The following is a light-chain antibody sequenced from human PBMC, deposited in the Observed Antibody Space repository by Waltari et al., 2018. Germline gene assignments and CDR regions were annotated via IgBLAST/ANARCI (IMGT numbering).Light chain of an antibody. CDR1: SGHSSNV. J-gene: IGLJ3*02. CDR2: INSDGIH. Sequence: QLVLTQSPSASASLGASVKLTCTLSSGHSSNVIAWLQQQPERGPRYLMKINSDGIHRKGDGIPDGFSGSSSGAERYLTIASVQPEDEADYYCQTGGHGTWVFGGGTKLTVL. CDR3: QTGGHGTWV. V-gene: IGLV4-69*01.